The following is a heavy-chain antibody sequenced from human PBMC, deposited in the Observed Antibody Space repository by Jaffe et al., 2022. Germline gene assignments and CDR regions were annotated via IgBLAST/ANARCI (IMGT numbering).Heavy chain of an antibody. CDR1: GYSISSGYY. V-gene: IGHV4-38-2*01. CDR3: ARLGHMITFGGVIVKRLGRLYYFDY. J-gene: IGHJ4*02. CDR2: IYHSGST. Sequence: QVQLQESGPGLVKPSETLSLTCAVSGYSISSGYYWGWIRQPPGKGLEWIGSIYHSGSTYYNPSLKSRVTISVDTSKNQFSLKLSSVTAADTAVYYCARLGHMITFGGVIVKRLGRLYYFDYWGQGTLVTVSS. D-gene: IGHD3-16*02.